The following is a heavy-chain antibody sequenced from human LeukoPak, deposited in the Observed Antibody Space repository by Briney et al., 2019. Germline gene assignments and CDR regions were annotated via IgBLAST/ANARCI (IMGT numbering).Heavy chain of an antibody. CDR2: ISTSGSTI. V-gene: IGHV3-11*01. Sequence: GSLRLSCAASKFTFSDYYMSWIRQAPGKGLEWVSYISTSGSTICYADSVKGRFTISRDNARNSLYLQMDSLRAEDTAVYYCARRRPGAYFDNWGLGTLATVSS. CDR1: KFTFSDYY. J-gene: IGHJ4*02. D-gene: IGHD5-24*01. CDR3: ARRRPGAYFDN.